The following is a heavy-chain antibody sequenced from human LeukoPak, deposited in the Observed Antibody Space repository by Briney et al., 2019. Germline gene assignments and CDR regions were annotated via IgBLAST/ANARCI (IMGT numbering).Heavy chain of an antibody. Sequence: PSQTLSLPCTVSGDSISSGGNYWSWLRQHPGKGLEWIGYIYYSGSTYYNPSLKSRLTISVDTSKNQFSLKLSSVTAADTAVYYCARWGNSGYASGYFDYWGQGTLVTVSS. CDR3: ARWGNSGYASGYFDY. V-gene: IGHV4-31*03. J-gene: IGHJ4*02. CDR1: GDSISSGGNY. D-gene: IGHD5-12*01. CDR2: IYYSGST.